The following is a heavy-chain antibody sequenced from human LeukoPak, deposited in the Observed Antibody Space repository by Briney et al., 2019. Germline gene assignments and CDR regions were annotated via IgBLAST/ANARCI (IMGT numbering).Heavy chain of an antibody. CDR1: GYTFTSYA. D-gene: IGHD2-15*01. CDR3: ARGLDCSGGSCYDFDY. CDR2: INAGNGNT. V-gene: IGHV1-3*01. Sequence: GASVKVSCKASGYTFTSYAMHWVRQAPGQRLEWMGWINAGNGNTKYSQKFQGRVTITRDTSASTAYMELSSLRSEDTAVYYCARGLDCSGGSCYDFDYWGQGTLVTVSS. J-gene: IGHJ4*02.